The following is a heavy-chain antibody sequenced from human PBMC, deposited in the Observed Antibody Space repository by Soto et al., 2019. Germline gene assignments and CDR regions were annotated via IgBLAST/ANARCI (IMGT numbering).Heavy chain of an antibody. CDR3: ARDSTRRGACDI. D-gene: IGHD3-22*01. CDR2: INHSGST. J-gene: IGHJ3*02. Sequence: SETLSLTCAVYNGSFSVYYWTWIRQTPGKGLEWIGEINHSGSTNYNPSLKSRVAISVDTSKNQFSLKLSSVTAADTAVYYCARDSTRRGACDIWGQGTMVTVS. V-gene: IGHV4-34*01. CDR1: NGSFSVYY.